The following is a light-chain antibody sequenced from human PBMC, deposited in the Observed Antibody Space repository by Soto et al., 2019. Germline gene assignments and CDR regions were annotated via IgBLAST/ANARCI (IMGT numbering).Light chain of an antibody. CDR3: QQYNSYPYS. CDR1: QTIFSW. Sequence: IQMTQSPSTLSASVGDRVSITCRASQTIFSWLAWYQQKPGKAPNLLIYKASSLESGVPSRYSGSGSGTEFTHTISGLQPDDFAAYYCQQYNSYPYSFGQGTKLEIK. CDR2: KAS. J-gene: IGKJ2*03. V-gene: IGKV1-5*03.